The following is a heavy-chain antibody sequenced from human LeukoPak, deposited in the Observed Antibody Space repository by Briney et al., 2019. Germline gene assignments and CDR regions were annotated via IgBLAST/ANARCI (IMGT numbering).Heavy chain of an antibody. CDR2: IYYSGST. D-gene: IGHD3-22*01. J-gene: IGHJ4*02. CDR3: ARGGRLLGKFDY. V-gene: IGHV4-39*07. CDR1: GGSISSSSYY. Sequence: PSETLSLTCTVSGGSISSSSYYWGWIRQPPGKGLEWIGSIYYSGSTYYNPSLKSRVTISVDTSTNQFSLKLSSVTAADTAVYFCARGGRLLGKFDYWGQGTLVTVSS.